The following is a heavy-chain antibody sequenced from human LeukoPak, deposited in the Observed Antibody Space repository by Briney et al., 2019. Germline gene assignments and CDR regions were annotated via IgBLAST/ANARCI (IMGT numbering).Heavy chain of an antibody. V-gene: IGHV4-59*01. CDR1: GGSISSYY. CDR2: IYYSGST. J-gene: IGHJ3*02. D-gene: IGHD3-10*01. Sequence: SETLSLTCTVSGGSISSYYWTWIRQPPGKGLEWIGYIYYSGSTNYNPSLKSRVTISVDTSKNQFSLKLSSVTAADTAVYYCARGGFTMVQGVRTSKENAFDIWGQGTMVTVSS. CDR3: ARGGFTMVQGVRTSKENAFDI.